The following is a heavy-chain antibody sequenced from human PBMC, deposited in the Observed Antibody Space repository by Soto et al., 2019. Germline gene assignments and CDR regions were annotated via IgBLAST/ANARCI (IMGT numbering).Heavy chain of an antibody. V-gene: IGHV1-18*01. D-gene: IGHD6-19*01. Sequence: ASVNVSCKASGYTFPSYGISWVRQAPGQGLEWMGWISAYNGNTNYAQKLQGRVTMTTDTSTSTAYMELRSLRSDVTAVYSCAIADRKAVAGLDAFVLWG. CDR2: ISAYNGNT. CDR3: AIADRKAVAGLDAFVL. CDR1: GYTFPSYG. J-gene: IGHJ3*01.